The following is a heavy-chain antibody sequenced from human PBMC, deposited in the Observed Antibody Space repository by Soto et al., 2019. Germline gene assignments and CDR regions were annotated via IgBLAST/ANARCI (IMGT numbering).Heavy chain of an antibody. J-gene: IGHJ6*02. V-gene: IGHV3-30*18. CDR1: GFTFSSYG. CDR2: ISYDGSNK. Sequence: GGSLRLSCAASGFTFSSYGMHWVRQAPGKGLEWVAVISYDGSNKYYADSVKGRFTISRDNSKNTLYLQMNSLRAEDTAVYYCAKDKESSGWYEVYGMDVWGQGTTVTVSS. CDR3: AKDKESSGWYEVYGMDV. D-gene: IGHD6-19*01.